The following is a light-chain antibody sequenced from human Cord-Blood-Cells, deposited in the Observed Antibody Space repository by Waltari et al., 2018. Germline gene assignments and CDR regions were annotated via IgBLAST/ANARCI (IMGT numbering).Light chain of an antibody. V-gene: IGLV3-1*01. Sequence: SYELTQTPSQSTSPGQKASITSPADQLGDKYACWYQQKPGQSPVLVIYQDRKRPSGIPERFSGSNSGNTATLTISGTKAMDEADYYCQAWDSSTVVFGGGTKLTVL. J-gene: IGLJ2*01. CDR1: QLGDKY. CDR3: QAWDSSTVV. CDR2: QDR.